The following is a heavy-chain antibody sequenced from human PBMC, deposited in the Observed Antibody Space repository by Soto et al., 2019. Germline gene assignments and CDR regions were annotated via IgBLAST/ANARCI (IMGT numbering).Heavy chain of an antibody. V-gene: IGHV4-59*08. Sequence: SETLSLTCTVSGGSISSYYWTWIRQPPGKGLEWIGYIHYSGSTNYNPPLKSRVTISVDTSKNHFSLNLSSVTAADTAVYYCARHRNYYDSSGYPNNWFDPWGQGTLVTVSS. J-gene: IGHJ5*02. D-gene: IGHD3-22*01. CDR3: ARHRNYYDSSGYPNNWFDP. CDR2: IHYSGST. CDR1: GGSISSYY.